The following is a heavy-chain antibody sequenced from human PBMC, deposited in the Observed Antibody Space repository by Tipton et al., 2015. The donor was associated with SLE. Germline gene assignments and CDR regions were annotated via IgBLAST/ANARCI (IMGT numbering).Heavy chain of an antibody. CDR3: ARSVLAYRSGGFDY. CDR1: GGSINSGGHY. Sequence: LRLSCTVSGGSINSGGHYWNWIRQPAGKGLEWVGRVYSSGSTDYNASLNSRVTISLDTSKNHFSLRLISVTAADTAVYYCARSVLAYRSGGFDYWGQGTLVTVSS. J-gene: IGHJ4*02. D-gene: IGHD2-15*01. CDR2: VYSSGST. V-gene: IGHV4-61*02.